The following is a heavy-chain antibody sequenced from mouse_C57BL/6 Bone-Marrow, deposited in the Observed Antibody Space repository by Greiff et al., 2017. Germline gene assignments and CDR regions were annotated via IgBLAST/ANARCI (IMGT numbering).Heavy chain of an antibody. D-gene: IGHD1-1*01. CDR3: ANSYYYGSSYDWFAY. J-gene: IGHJ3*01. CDR1: GYTFTDYY. V-gene: IGHV1-76*01. Sequence: QVQLQQSGAELVRPGASVKLSCKASGYTFTDYYINWVKQRPGQGLEWIARIYPGSGNTYYNEKFKGKATLTAEKYSSTAYMQLSSLTSEDSAVYFCANSYYYGSSYDWFAYWGQGTLVTVSA. CDR2: IYPGSGNT.